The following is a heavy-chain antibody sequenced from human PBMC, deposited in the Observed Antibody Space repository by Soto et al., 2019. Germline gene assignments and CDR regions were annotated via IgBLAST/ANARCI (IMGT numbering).Heavy chain of an antibody. D-gene: IGHD3-22*01. CDR3: AKYRLLDYNDSSGPGAFDP. V-gene: IGHV3-23*01. J-gene: IGHJ5*02. CDR1: GFTFSSYA. CDR2: ISGSGGST. Sequence: PGGSLRLSCAASGFTFSSYAMSWIRQAPGKGLEWVSAISGSGGSTYYADSVKGRFTISRDNSKNTSYLQMNSLRAADTAVYYCAKYRLLDYNDSSGPGAFDPWGQGTLVTVSS.